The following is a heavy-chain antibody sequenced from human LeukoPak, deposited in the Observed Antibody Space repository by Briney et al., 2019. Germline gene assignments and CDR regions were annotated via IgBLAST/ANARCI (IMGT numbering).Heavy chain of an antibody. J-gene: IGHJ6*03. CDR2: IIPIFGTA. Sequence: SVKVSCKASGGTFSSYAISWVRQAPGQGLEWMGGIIPIFGTANYAQKFQGRVTITTDESTSTAYMELSSLRSEDTAVYYCARSPTDFWSGYRPEYYYYYMDVWGKGTTVTVSS. CDR3: ARSPTDFWSGYRPEYYYYYMDV. CDR1: GGTFSSYA. D-gene: IGHD3-3*01. V-gene: IGHV1-69*05.